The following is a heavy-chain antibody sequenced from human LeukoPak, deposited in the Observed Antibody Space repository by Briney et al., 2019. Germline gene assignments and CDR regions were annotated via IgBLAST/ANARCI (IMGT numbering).Heavy chain of an antibody. D-gene: IGHD2-15*01. CDR2: IWYDGSNK. V-gene: IGHV3-33*01. CDR3: ASGYCSGGSCYSDYFDY. CDR1: GFTFSSYG. J-gene: IGHJ4*02. Sequence: PGGSLRLSCAASGFTFSSYGMHWVRQAPGKGLERVAVIWYDGSNKYYADSVKGRFTISRDNSKNTLYLQMNSLRAEDTAVYYCASGYCSGGSCYSDYFDYWGQGTLVTVSS.